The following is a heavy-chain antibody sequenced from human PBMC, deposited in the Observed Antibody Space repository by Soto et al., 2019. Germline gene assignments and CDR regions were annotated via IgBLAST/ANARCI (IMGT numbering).Heavy chain of an antibody. D-gene: IGHD3-9*01. Sequence: QLQLQESGPGLVKPSETLSLTCSVSDDSINSDKYYWGWIRQPPGKGLEWIGSIYYGGKAYYNPSPQTRATISLDKSNSQFALKLNSVTAADSAVYFCARLEGLATIAYYFDFWGPGALVTVSS. CDR1: DDSINSDKYY. J-gene: IGHJ4*02. CDR3: ARLEGLATIAYYFDF. CDR2: IYYGGKA. V-gene: IGHV4-39*01.